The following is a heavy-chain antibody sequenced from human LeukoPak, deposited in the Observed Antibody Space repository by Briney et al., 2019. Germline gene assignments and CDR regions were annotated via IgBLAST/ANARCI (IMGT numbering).Heavy chain of an antibody. J-gene: IGHJ4*02. CDR2: IKQDGSEK. D-gene: IGHD3-3*02. Sequence: GGSLRLSCAASGFTSSSYWMSWVRQAPGKGLEWVANIKQDGSEKYYVDSVKGRFTISRDNAKNSLYLQMNSLRAEDTAVYYCARDERGTFGYWGQGTLVTVSS. V-gene: IGHV3-7*01. CDR1: GFTSSSYW. CDR3: ARDERGTFGY.